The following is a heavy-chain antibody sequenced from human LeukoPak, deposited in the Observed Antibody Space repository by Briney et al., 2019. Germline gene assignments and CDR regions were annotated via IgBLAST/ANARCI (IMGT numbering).Heavy chain of an antibody. V-gene: IGHV3-23*01. J-gene: IGHJ5*02. D-gene: IGHD6-13*01. CDR3: ASSSGYSSSWPQTNNYNWFDP. Sequence: GGSLRLSCAASGFTFSSYGMSWVRQAPGKGLEWVSAISGSGGSTYYADSVKGRFTISRDNSKNTLYLQMNSLRDEDTAVYYCASSSGYSSSWPQTNNYNWFDPWGQGTLVTVSS. CDR1: GFTFSSYG. CDR2: ISGSGGST.